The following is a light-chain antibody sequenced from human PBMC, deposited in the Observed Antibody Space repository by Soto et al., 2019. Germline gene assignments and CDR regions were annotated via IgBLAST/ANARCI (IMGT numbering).Light chain of an antibody. Sequence: DIQMTQFPSTLSASVGDRVTITCRASQNIGSWLAWYQQKPGKASKVLIYDVSNLETGVPSRFSGSGSGTEFTLTISSLQPDDFATYYCQQYNTYWTFGQGTKVDIK. J-gene: IGKJ1*01. CDR3: QQYNTYWT. CDR1: QNIGSW. CDR2: DVS. V-gene: IGKV1-5*01.